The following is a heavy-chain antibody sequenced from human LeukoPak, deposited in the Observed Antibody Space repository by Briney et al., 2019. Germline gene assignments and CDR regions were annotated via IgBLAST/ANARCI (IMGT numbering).Heavy chain of an antibody. CDR1: GYTFTSYG. D-gene: IGHD1-26*01. CDR2: ISGYNGNT. J-gene: IGHJ4*02. CDR3: ARGGMDTSGSYMGDY. V-gene: IGHV1-18*01. Sequence: ASVKVSCKASGYTFTSYGINWVRQAPGQGLEWMEWISGYNGNTNYAQRLQGRVAMTTDTPTSTAYMELRSLRSDDTAVYYCARGGMDTSGSYMGDYWGPGTLVTVDS.